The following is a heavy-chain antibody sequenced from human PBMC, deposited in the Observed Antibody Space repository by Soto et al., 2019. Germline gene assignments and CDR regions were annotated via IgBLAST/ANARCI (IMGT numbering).Heavy chain of an antibody. V-gene: IGHV3-30*18. D-gene: IGHD2-8*01. CDR1: GFTFSSYG. J-gene: IGHJ4*02. Sequence: GGSLRLSCAASGFTFSSYGMHWVRQAPGKGLEWVAVISYDGSNKYYADSVKGRFTISRDNSKNTLYLQMNSLRAEDTAVYYCAKDLSVLMVYAAFDYWGQGTLVTVSS. CDR2: ISYDGSNK. CDR3: AKDLSVLMVYAAFDY.